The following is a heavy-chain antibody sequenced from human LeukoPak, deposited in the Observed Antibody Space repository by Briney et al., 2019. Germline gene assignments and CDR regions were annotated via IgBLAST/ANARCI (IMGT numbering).Heavy chain of an antibody. CDR1: GYSTSSGYH. CDR3: AREIVRGVPGW. J-gene: IGHJ4*02. CDR2: LYAAGNT. D-gene: IGHD3-10*01. Sequence: SETLSLTCAVSGYSTSSGYHWGWTRQTPVKGLEWIGSLYAAGNTYYSPSLKSRVTISLDKSKNLFSLDLRSVTAADTAVYYCAREIVRGVPGWWGQGTLVTVSS. V-gene: IGHV4-38-2*02.